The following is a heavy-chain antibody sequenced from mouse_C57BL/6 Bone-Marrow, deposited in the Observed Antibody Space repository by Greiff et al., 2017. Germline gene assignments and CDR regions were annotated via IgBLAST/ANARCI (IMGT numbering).Heavy chain of an antibody. CDR2: IDPSDSYT. Sequence: QVQLQQPGAELVMPGASVKLSCKASGYTFTSYWMHWVKQRPGQGLEWIGEIDPSDSYTNYNQKFKGKSTLTVDKSSSTAYMQLSSLTSEDSAVYYCARSSSGYDAYWGLGTLVTVSA. V-gene: IGHV1-69*01. J-gene: IGHJ3*01. CDR1: GYTFTSYW. CDR3: ARSSSGYDAY. D-gene: IGHD3-2*02.